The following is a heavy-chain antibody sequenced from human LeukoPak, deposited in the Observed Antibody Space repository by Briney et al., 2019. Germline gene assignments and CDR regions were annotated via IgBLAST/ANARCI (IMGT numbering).Heavy chain of an antibody. CDR1: GFTFSSYS. Sequence: PGGSLRLSCAASGFTFSSYSLNWVRQAPGKGLEWVSSISSNSSYIYYADSVKGRFTISRDNAKNSLYLQMNSLRAEDTAVYYCAREGFGDILTGYYRGIIDYWGQGTLVTVSS. CDR2: ISSNSSYI. V-gene: IGHV3-21*01. J-gene: IGHJ4*02. D-gene: IGHD3-9*01. CDR3: AREGFGDILTGYYRGIIDY.